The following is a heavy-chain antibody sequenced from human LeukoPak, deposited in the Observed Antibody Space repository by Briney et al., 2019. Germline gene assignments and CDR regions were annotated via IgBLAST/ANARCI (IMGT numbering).Heavy chain of an antibody. CDR1: GFTFDDYG. CDR3: AKGFLEWLYYFDY. J-gene: IGHJ4*02. V-gene: IGHV3-20*04. D-gene: IGHD3-3*01. Sequence: GGSLRLSCAASGFTFDDYGMSWVRQAPGKGLEWVSGINWNGGSTGYADSVKGRFTISRDNAKNSLYLQMNSLRAEDTAVYYCAKGFLEWLYYFDYWGQGTLVTVSS. CDR2: INWNGGST.